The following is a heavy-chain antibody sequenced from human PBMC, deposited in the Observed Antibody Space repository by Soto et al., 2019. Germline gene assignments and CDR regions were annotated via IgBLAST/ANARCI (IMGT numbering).Heavy chain of an antibody. V-gene: IGHV4-34*01. Sequence: ETLSDTWAVNSGSFRGYYWSWICESPGKGLEWIGEINHSGSTNYNPSLKSRVTISVDTSKNQFSLKLSSVTAADTAVYYCARGQRNLWSGYPLTYGMDVWGQGNPVT. CDR2: INHSGST. D-gene: IGHD3-3*01. J-gene: IGHJ6*02. CDR3: ARGQRNLWSGYPLTYGMDV. CDR1: SGSFRGYY.